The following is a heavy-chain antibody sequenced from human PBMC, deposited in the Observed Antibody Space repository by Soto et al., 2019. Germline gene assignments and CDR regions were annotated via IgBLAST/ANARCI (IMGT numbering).Heavy chain of an antibody. V-gene: IGHV5-10-1*01. D-gene: IGHD1-26*01. Sequence: PGQSVKISCKGSGYSFTSYWISCVRQMPGKGLAWMGRIDPSDSYTNYSPSFQGHVTISADKSISTAYLQWSSLKASDTAMYYCARGGAHYYYYGMDVWGQGTRVTVSS. J-gene: IGHJ6*02. CDR2: IDPSDSYT. CDR1: GYSFTSYW. CDR3: ARGGAHYYYYGMDV.